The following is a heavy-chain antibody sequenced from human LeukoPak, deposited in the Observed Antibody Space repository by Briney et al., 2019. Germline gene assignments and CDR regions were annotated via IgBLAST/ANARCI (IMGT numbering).Heavy chain of an antibody. CDR2: IYYSGST. CDR3: ASALLWVGEPIDY. V-gene: IGHV4-59*01. D-gene: IGHD3-10*01. CDR1: GGSISSYY. J-gene: IGHJ4*02. Sequence: SETLSLTRTVSGGSISSYYWSWIRQPPGKGLEWIGYIYYSGSTNYNPSLKSRVTISVDTSKNQFSLKLSSVTAADTAVYYCASALLWVGEPIDYWGQGTLVTVSS.